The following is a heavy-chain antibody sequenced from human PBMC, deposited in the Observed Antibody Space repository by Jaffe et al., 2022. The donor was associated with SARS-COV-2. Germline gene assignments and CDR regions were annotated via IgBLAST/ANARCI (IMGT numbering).Heavy chain of an antibody. D-gene: IGHD3-22*01. J-gene: IGHJ4*02. CDR2: IKSKTDGGTT. CDR3: TTDHFPLEYYYDSSGYYPDY. V-gene: IGHV3-15*01. Sequence: EVQLVESGGGLVKPGGSLRLSCAASGFTFSNAWMSWVRQAPGKGLEWVGRIKSKTDGGTTDYAAPVKGRFTISRDDSKNTLYLQMNSLKTEDTAVYYCTTDHFPLEYYYDSSGYYPDYWGQGTLVTVSS. CDR1: GFTFSNAW.